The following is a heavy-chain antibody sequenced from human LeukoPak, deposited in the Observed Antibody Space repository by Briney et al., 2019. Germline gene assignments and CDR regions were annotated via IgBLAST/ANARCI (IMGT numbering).Heavy chain of an antibody. D-gene: IGHD3-10*02. CDR1: GFIVSSNY. CDR2: IDNGGNT. CDR3: ARGRGAQGHYARLGLDV. Sequence: GGSLRLSCAASGFIVSSNYMTWVRQAPGKGLEWVSVIDNGGNTYYADSVKGRFTNSRDNSKNTLYLQMNSLRAEDTAGYYCARGRGAQGHYARLGLDVWGQGTMVTVSS. J-gene: IGHJ3*01. V-gene: IGHV3-53*01.